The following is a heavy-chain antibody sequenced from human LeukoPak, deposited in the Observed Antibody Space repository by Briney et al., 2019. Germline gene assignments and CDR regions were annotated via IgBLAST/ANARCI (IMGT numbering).Heavy chain of an antibody. J-gene: IGHJ3*02. CDR3: ARGGYSGYDRDAFDI. V-gene: IGHV3-53*04. Sequence: PGGSLRLSCAAAGFTFSSYGMNWVRQAPGKGLEWVSVIYSDDSTYYADSVKGRFTISRHNSKNTLYLQMNSLRAEDTAVYYCARGGYSGYDRDAFDIWGQGTMVTVSS. D-gene: IGHD5-12*01. CDR1: GFTFSSYG. CDR2: IYSDDST.